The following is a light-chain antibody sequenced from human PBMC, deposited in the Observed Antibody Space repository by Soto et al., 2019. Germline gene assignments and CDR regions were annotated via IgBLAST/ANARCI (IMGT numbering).Light chain of an antibody. J-gene: IGKJ5*01. Sequence: EIVLTQSPATPSLSPGERATLSCRASPSFTNFLAWYQQKPGQAPRLLIYAGSSRATGIPDRFTGSGSGTDFTLSINRVEPDDSAVYYCQQYLSFPITFGQGTRLEIK. CDR1: PSFTNF. CDR2: AGS. CDR3: QQYLSFPIT. V-gene: IGKV3-20*01.